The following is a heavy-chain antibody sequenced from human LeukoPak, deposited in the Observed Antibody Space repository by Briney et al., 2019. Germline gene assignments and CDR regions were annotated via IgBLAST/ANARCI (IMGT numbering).Heavy chain of an antibody. V-gene: IGHV3-48*03. J-gene: IGHJ6*04. CDR2: ISSSGSTI. CDR1: GFSFSSYE. Sequence: GGSLRLSCAASGFSFSSYEMHWVRQAPGKGLEWVSYISSSGSTIYYADSVKGRFTISRDNAKNSPYLQMNSLRAEDTAVYYCAELGITMIGGVWGKGTTVTISS. CDR3: AELGITMIGGV. D-gene: IGHD3-10*02.